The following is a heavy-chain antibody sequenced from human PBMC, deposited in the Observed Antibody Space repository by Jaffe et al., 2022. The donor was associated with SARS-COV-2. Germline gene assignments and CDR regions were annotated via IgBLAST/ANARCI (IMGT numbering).Heavy chain of an antibody. J-gene: IGHJ4*02. CDR3: VTEYGYSYGYSKSFDY. V-gene: IGHV3-15*01. CDR1: GFTFSHVW. D-gene: IGHD5-18*01. CDR2: IKSRTDGGTT. Sequence: DVQLVESGGGLVKPGGSLRLSCAASGFTFSHVWMNWVRQAPGKGLEWVGRIKSRTDGGTTDYGAPVKGRFNMSRDDSKNILFLQMNSLKTEDTAVYYCVTEYGYSYGYSKSFDYWGPGTLVTVSS.